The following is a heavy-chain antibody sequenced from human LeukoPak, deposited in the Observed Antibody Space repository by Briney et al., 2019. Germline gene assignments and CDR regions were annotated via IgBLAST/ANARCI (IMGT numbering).Heavy chain of an antibody. J-gene: IGHJ4*02. CDR1: GFTFSSYA. Sequence: GGSLRLSCAASGFTFSSYAMSWVRQAPGKGLEWVSSISSSSSYIYYADSVKGRFTISRDNAKNSLYLQMNSLRAEDTAVCYCARDWGAYYDILTGYTESYYFDYWGQGTLVTVSS. D-gene: IGHD3-9*01. CDR3: ARDWGAYYDILTGYTESYYFDY. CDR2: ISSSSSYI. V-gene: IGHV3-21*01.